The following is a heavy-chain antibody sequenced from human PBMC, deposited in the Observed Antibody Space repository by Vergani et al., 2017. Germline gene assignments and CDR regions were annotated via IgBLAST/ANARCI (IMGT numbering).Heavy chain of an antibody. J-gene: IGHJ4*02. CDR3: ASNPRLEGDVVDS. CDR1: GGSISSGSYY. Sequence: QVQLQESGPGLVKPSQTLSLTCSVSGGSISSGSYYWSWIRQPAGKGLEWIGRMHTTGTTNYNPSLKRRATISVDTSKHQFSLKLTSVTAADTAVYFCASNPRLEGDVVDSWGQGTLVTVSS. V-gene: IGHV4-61*02. D-gene: IGHD3-16*01. CDR2: MHTTGTT.